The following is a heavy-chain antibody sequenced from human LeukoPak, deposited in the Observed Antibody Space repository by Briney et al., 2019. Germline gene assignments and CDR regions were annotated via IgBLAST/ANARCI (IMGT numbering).Heavy chain of an antibody. V-gene: IGHV3-20*04. Sequence: GGSLRLSCAASGFTFDDYGMSWVRQAPGKGLEWVSGINWNGGSTGYADSVKGRFTISRDNAKNSLYLQMNSLRAEDTALYYCARTETVSGIVVGLWYYYYMDVWGKGTTVTVSS. CDR1: GFTFDDYG. CDR2: INWNGGST. D-gene: IGHD3-22*01. J-gene: IGHJ6*03. CDR3: ARTETVSGIVVGLWYYYYMDV.